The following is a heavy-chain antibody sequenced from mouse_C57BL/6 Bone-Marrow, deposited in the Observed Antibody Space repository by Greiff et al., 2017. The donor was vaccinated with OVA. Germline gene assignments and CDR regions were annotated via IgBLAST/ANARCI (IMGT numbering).Heavy chain of an antibody. CDR1: GYSITSGYY. D-gene: IGHD2-3*01. CDR2: ISYDGSN. J-gene: IGHJ3*01. V-gene: IGHV3-6*01. Sequence: EVKLLESGPGLVKPSQSLSLTCSVTGYSITSGYYWNWIRQFPGNKLEWMGYISYDGSNNYNPSLKNRISITRDTSKNQFFLKLNSVTTEDTATYYCAREYDPLAYWGQGTLVTVSA. CDR3: AREYDPLAY.